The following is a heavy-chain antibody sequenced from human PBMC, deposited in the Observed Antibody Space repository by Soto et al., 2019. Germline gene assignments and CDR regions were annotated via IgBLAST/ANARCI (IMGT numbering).Heavy chain of an antibody. CDR3: ARGGRVVVPAAARVTFNWFDP. J-gene: IGHJ5*02. D-gene: IGHD2-2*01. CDR1: GGSFSGYY. Sequence: PSETLSLTCAVYGGSFSGYYWSWIRQPPGKGLEWIGEINHSGSTNYNPSLKSRVTISVDTSKNQFSLKLSSVTAADTAVYYCARGGRVVVPAAARVTFNWFDPWGQGTLVTVSS. CDR2: INHSGST. V-gene: IGHV4-34*01.